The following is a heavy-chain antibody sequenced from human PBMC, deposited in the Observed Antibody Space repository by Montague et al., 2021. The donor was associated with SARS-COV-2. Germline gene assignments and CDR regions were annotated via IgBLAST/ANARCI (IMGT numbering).Heavy chain of an antibody. CDR3: ARGPRVGQLLSIYYYGMDV. Sequence: SETLSLTCAVYGGSFGDDHWSWIRQPPGKGLEWIGDIKQSGSTNYNPSLKSRVTISVDTSKNQFSLKLTSVTAADTAVYFCARGPRVGQLLSIYYYGMDVWGQGTTVTVSS. CDR2: IKQSGST. CDR1: GGSFGDDH. D-gene: IGHD2-2*01. V-gene: IGHV4-34*01. J-gene: IGHJ6*02.